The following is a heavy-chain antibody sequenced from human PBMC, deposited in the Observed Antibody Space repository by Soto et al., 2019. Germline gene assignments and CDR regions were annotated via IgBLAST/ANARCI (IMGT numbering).Heavy chain of an antibody. CDR2: IYYIENT. V-gene: IGHV4-39*01. Sequence: QLQLQESGPGLVTPSETLSLTCTCSGGTISSSSNHWGWIRQPPGKGLERIGNIYYIENTYYNPSLKRRVTISVDTSKNQFSLRLTSATAADTAVYYCATHPQNVSLDHWGQGTLVTVSS. D-gene: IGHD3-16*01. CDR1: GGTISSSSNH. CDR3: ATHPQNVSLDH. J-gene: IGHJ4*02.